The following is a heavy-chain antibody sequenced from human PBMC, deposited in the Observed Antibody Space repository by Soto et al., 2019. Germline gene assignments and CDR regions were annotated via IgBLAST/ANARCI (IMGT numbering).Heavy chain of an antibody. V-gene: IGHV4-61*01. CDR2: IYYSGST. CDR3: ARSIWYPSRWCLAY. J-gene: IGHJ4*02. Sequence: SETLSLTCTVSGGSVTSGSYYWSWIRQPPGKGLEWIGYIYYSGSTNYNPSLKSRVTISVDKSKNQFSLKVSSVTAADTAVYYCARSIWYPSRWCLAYWGQGTPVTVSS. D-gene: IGHD6-19*01. CDR1: GGSVTSGSYY.